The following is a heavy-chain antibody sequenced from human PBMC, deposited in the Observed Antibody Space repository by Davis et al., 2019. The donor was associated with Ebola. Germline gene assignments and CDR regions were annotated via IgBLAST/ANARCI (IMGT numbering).Heavy chain of an antibody. J-gene: IGHJ3*02. CDR3: ATGIWDAFDI. CDR2: INSDGSTT. V-gene: IGHV3-74*01. Sequence: GESLKISCAASGFTFSSYWMHWVRQAPGKGLVWVSHINSDGSTTNYADSVKGRFTISSDNAKNTLYLQMNSLRAEDTAVYYCATGIWDAFDIWGQGTMVTVSS. CDR1: GFTFSSYW.